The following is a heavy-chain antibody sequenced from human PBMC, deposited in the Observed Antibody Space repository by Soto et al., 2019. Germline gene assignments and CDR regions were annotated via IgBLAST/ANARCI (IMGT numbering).Heavy chain of an antibody. CDR2: IWYDEINK. Sequence: GGSLRLSCAASAFTFSTYAMHWVRQAPGKGLEWVAVIWYDEINKYYADSVKGRFTISRDNSKNTLYLQMNSLRAEDTAVYHCARGALGGSSGYSNIDYWGQGTLVTVS. D-gene: IGHD3-22*01. CDR3: ARGALGGSSGYSNIDY. CDR1: AFTFSTYA. J-gene: IGHJ4*02. V-gene: IGHV3-33*01.